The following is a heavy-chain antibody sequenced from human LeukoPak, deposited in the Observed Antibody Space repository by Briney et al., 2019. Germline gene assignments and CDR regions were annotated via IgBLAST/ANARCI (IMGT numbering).Heavy chain of an antibody. J-gene: IGHJ4*02. Sequence: GGSLRLSCAASGFTFSRYWMHWVRRAPGKGLVWVARIGSDGSDRIYGDSVRDRFTISRDNAKNTLYLQMNSLGAEDTAVYYCARGYMYGDYSGPTEFDYWGQGTLVTVSS. CDR2: IGSDGSDR. D-gene: IGHD4-17*01. CDR1: GFTFSRYW. CDR3: ARGYMYGDYSGPTEFDY. V-gene: IGHV3-74*01.